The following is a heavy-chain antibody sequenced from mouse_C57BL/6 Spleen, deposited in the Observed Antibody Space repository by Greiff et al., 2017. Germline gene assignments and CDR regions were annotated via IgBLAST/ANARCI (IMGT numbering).Heavy chain of an antibody. J-gene: IGHJ2*01. D-gene: IGHD1-1*01. CDR3: ARERNYYGSIFDY. CDR1: GYSITSGYY. CDR2: ISYDGSN. Sequence: ESGPGLVKPSQSLSLTCSVTGYSITSGYYWNWIRQFPGNKLEWMGYISYDGSNNYNPSLKNRISITRDTSKNQFFLKLNSVTTEDTATYYCARERNYYGSIFDYWGQGTTLTVSS. V-gene: IGHV3-6*01.